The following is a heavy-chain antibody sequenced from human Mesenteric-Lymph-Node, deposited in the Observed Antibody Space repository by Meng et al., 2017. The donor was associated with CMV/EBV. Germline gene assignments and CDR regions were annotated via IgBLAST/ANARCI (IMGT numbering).Heavy chain of an antibody. D-gene: IGHD3-10*01. CDR1: GGSISSSWHY. V-gene: IGHV4-39*02. J-gene: IGHJ5*02. CDR2: IFYSGSA. Sequence: QVELQESGPRLVKPSETLSLKGTVSGGSISSSWHYWGWIRQPPGKGLEWIGSIFYSGSAHYNPALESRVTISIDKSKNEFFLNLGSVTAADTAMYFCARDTLTYSYGPGWIDPWGQGTLVTVSS. CDR3: ARDTLTYSYGPGWIDP.